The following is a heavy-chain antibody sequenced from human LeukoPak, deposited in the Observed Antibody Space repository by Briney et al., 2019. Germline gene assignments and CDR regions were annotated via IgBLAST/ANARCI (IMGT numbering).Heavy chain of an antibody. CDR2: ITGSGSNA. CDR3: AKSMGSSSAYRFEY. CDR1: GFTFDSFA. J-gene: IGHJ4*02. Sequence: GGSLRLSCAASGFTFDSFAMNWVRQAPGKGLEWVSTITGSGSNASYADSVKGRFTISRDNSKNTLYLQVNSLSSEDTAVYYCAKSMGSSSAYRFEYWGQGTLVTVSS. V-gene: IGHV3-23*01. D-gene: IGHD6-13*01.